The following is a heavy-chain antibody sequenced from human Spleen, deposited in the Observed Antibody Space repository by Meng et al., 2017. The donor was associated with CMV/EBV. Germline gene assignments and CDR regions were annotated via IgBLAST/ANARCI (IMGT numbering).Heavy chain of an antibody. D-gene: IGHD3-10*01. CDR2: INPNTGGT. J-gene: IGHJ3*02. Sequence: ASVKVSCKASQYTFIDHHMHWVRQAPGQGLEWMGWINPNTGGTNYAQKFQGRVTVTRDTSISTAYMDLSSLRSDDTAVYYCARDHLQITLIRGRDAFDIWGQGTMVTVSS. V-gene: IGHV1-2*02. CDR3: ARDHLQITLIRGRDAFDI. CDR1: QYTFIDHH.